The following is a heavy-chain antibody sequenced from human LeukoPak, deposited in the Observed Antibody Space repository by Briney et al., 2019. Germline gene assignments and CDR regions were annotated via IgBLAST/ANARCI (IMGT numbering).Heavy chain of an antibody. CDR2: INPDGSTT. V-gene: IGHV3-74*01. CDR3: ATDSGYNAFDV. D-gene: IGHD5-12*01. Sequence: GGSLRLSCAASGFTFSSYWMHWVRQAPGKGLVWVSRINPDGSTTSYADSVKGRFTISRDSAKNTLYLQMNSLRAEDTAVYYCATDSGYNAFDVWGQGTMVSVSS. J-gene: IGHJ3*01. CDR1: GFTFSSYW.